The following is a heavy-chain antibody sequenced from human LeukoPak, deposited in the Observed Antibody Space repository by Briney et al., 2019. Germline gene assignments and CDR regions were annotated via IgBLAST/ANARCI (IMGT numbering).Heavy chain of an antibody. CDR2: IYSGGDT. Sequence: PGGSLRLSCAASGFTVSSNYMGWVRQAPGKGLEWVSVIYSGGDTYYAGSVKGRFTISRGNSKNMIYLEMTSLKAEDTAVYYCAKERNLEIAVAGTIFDSWGQGTLVTVPS. CDR3: AKERNLEIAVAGTIFDS. CDR1: GFTVSSNY. D-gene: IGHD6-19*01. J-gene: IGHJ4*02. V-gene: IGHV3-66*01.